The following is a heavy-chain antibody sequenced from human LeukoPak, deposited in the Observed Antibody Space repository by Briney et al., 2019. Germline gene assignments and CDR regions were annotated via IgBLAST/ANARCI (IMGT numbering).Heavy chain of an antibody. J-gene: IGHJ4*02. CDR2: IGSDGTKN. V-gene: IGHV3-30*04. D-gene: IGHD5/OR15-5a*01. Sequence: GRSLRLSCVASGFIFSDHAFHWVRQSPDKGLEWVALIGSDGTKNYYADSVQGRFTVSRENSKNTLFLQMNTVRADDTAVYFCARQMTSTRLFDSWGQGTLVTVSS. CDR1: GFIFSDHA. CDR3: ARQMTSTRLFDS.